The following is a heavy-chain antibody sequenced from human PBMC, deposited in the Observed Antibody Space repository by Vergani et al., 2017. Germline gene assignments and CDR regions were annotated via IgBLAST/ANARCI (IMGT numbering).Heavy chain of an antibody. D-gene: IGHD3-10*01. CDR2: TSIDKGER. CDR1: GYTFDTYG. CDR3: ARAVLTCGEVLSEGSRYSDV. Sequence: QVQLVQSGTEVKRPGASVKVSCKASGYTFDTYGITWVRQAPGQGLEWMGGTSIDKGERKSAQRFEGRVTMTTDTSTSTAYMELRNLRHDDTAVYYCARAVLTCGEVLSEGSRYSDVWGRGTLVSVSS. V-gene: IGHV1-18*04. J-gene: IGHJ2*01.